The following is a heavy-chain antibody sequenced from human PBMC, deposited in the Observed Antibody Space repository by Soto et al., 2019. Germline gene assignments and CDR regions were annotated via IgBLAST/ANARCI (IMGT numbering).Heavy chain of an antibody. D-gene: IGHD3-3*01. J-gene: IGHJ5*02. V-gene: IGHV1-2*02. Sequence: ASVKVSCKASGYTFSGYYIHWVRQAPGQGLEWMGWINPNSGDTNYAQKFQGRVTMTRGTSITTAYMELSRLRSEDTAIYYCARSSGGVFGIIIEGSNWFAPWGQGTLVTVSS. CDR2: INPNSGDT. CDR1: GYTFSGYY. CDR3: ARSSGGVFGIIIEGSNWFAP.